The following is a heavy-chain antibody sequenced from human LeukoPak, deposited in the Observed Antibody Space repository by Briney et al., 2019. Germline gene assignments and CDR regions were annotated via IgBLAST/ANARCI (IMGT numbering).Heavy chain of an antibody. V-gene: IGHV4-30-4*01. CDR1: GGSISSGDYY. Sequence: SETLSLTCTVSGGSISSGDYYWSWIRHPPGKGLEWIGYIYYSGSTYYNPSLKSRVTISVDTSKNQFSLKLSSVTAADTAVYYCARDLSYVDGDHYFDYWGQGTLVTVSS. J-gene: IGHJ4*02. CDR3: ARDLSYVDGDHYFDY. CDR2: IYYSGST. D-gene: IGHD2/OR15-2a*01.